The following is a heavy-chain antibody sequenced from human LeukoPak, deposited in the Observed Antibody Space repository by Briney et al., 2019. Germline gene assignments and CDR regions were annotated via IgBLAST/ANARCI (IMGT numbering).Heavy chain of an antibody. CDR2: IYYSGST. D-gene: IGHD3-3*01. V-gene: IGHV4-59*01. CDR3: ARVETIFGVPYWKADWFDP. J-gene: IGHJ5*02. CDR1: GVSISSYY. Sequence: SETLSLTCTVSGVSISSYYWSWIRQPPGKGLEWIGYIYYSGSTNYNPSLKSRVTISVDTSKNQFSLKLSSVTAADTAVYYCARVETIFGVPYWKADWFDPWGQGTLVTVSS.